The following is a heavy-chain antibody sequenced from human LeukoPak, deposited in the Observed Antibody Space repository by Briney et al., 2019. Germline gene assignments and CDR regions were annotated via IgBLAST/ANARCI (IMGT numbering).Heavy chain of an antibody. CDR2: IYPSGST. CDR1: GGSISSGSINSGSYF. D-gene: IGHD4-17*01. V-gene: IGHV4-61*09. CDR3: ARGGTVTQGYYYYYMDV. Sequence: SETLSLTCTVSGGSISSGSINSGSYFWSWIRQPAGKGLEWIGHIYPSGSTNYNPSLKSRVTISVDTSKNQFSLKLSSVTAADTAVYYCARGGTVTQGYYYYYMDVWGKGTTVTVSS. J-gene: IGHJ6*03.